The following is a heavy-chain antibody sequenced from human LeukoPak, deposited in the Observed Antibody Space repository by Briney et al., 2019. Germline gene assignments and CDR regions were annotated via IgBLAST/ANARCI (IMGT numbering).Heavy chain of an antibody. Sequence: SGGSLRLSCAASGFTFRSYAMHWVRQAPGKGLEWVAVISYDANNKYYADSVKGRFTMSRDNSKNTLWLQMNSLRAEDTAVYYCAREGSTIFGVVNHAFDIWGQGAMVTVSS. V-gene: IGHV3-30-3*01. CDR3: AREGSTIFGVVNHAFDI. CDR1: GFTFRSYA. J-gene: IGHJ3*02. D-gene: IGHD3-3*01. CDR2: ISYDANNK.